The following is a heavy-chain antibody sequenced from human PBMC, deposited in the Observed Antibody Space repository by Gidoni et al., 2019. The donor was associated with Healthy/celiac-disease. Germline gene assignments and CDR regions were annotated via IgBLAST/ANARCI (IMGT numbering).Heavy chain of an antibody. CDR2: IYYSGIT. Sequence: QVQLQESGPGLVKPSETLSLTCTVSGGSISSYYWSWIRQPPGKGLEWIGYIYYSGITNYNPSLKSRVTISVYTSKNQFSLKLSSVTAADTAVYYCARNTLGPTFGGVIWSAKRGPNWFDPWGQGTLVTVSS. D-gene: IGHD3-16*01. V-gene: IGHV4-59*01. J-gene: IGHJ5*02. CDR3: ARNTLGPTFGGVIWSAKRGPNWFDP. CDR1: GGSISSYY.